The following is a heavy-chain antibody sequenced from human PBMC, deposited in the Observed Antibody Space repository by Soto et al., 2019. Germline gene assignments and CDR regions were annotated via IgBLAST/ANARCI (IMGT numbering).Heavy chain of an antibody. CDR2: ISSSSTI. J-gene: IGHJ3*02. Sequence: EVQLVESGGGLVQPGGSLRLSCAASGFTFSSYSMNWVRQAPGKGLEWVSYISSSSTIYYADSVKGRFTISRDNAKNSLYLQMNSLRAEDTAVYYCASAGYSSGWYSFDIWGQGTMVTVSS. D-gene: IGHD6-19*01. CDR1: GFTFSSYS. CDR3: ASAGYSSGWYSFDI. V-gene: IGHV3-48*01.